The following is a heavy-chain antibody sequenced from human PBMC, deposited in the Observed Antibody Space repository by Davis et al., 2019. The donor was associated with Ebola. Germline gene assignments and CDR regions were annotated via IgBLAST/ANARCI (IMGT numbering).Heavy chain of an antibody. D-gene: IGHD6-19*01. Sequence: GESLKISCKGSGYSFTSYWIGWVRQLPGKGLEWMGIIYPGDSDTRYSPSFQGQVTISADKSITTAYLQWSSLKASDTAMYYCARHPGTAVAGFGRVDYWGQGTLVTVSS. CDR1: GYSFTSYW. J-gene: IGHJ4*02. CDR2: IYPGDSDT. CDR3: ARHPGTAVAGFGRVDY. V-gene: IGHV5-51*01.